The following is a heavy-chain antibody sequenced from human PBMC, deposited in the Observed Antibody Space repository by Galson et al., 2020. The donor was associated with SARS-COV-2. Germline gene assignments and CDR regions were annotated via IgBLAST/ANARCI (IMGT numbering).Heavy chain of an antibody. V-gene: IGHV3-30*18. CDR3: AKDEGGSYSVMDH. D-gene: IGHD1-26*01. J-gene: IGHJ4*02. Sequence: GESLKISCAASGCTFSYYGMHWVRQAPGKGLEWVAVMSFDGSDKNYAKSVEGRFIISRDISKNTLYLQMNSLGGEDTAVYYCAKDEGGSYSVMDHWGQGTLVTVSA. CDR2: MSFDGSDK. CDR1: GCTFSYYG.